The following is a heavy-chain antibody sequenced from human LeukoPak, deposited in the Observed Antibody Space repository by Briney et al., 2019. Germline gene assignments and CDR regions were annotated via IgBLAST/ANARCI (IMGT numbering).Heavy chain of an antibody. V-gene: IGHV1-24*01. CDR3: ATTFRLRFLEWLSYY. J-gene: IGHJ4*02. CDR2: FDPEDGET. D-gene: IGHD3-3*01. CDR1: GYTLTELS. Sequence: ASVKVSCKVSGYTLTELSMHWVRQAPGKGLEWMGGFDPEDGETIYAQKFQGRVTMTEDTSTDTAYMELSSLRSEDTAVYYCATTFRLRFLEWLSYYWGQGTLVTVSS.